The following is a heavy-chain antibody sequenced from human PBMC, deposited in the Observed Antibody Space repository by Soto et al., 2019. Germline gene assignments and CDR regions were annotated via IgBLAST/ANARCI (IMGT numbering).Heavy chain of an antibody. CDR1: GYTFTSYY. J-gene: IGHJ4*02. CDR2: INPSGGST. V-gene: IGHV1-46*03. Sequence: QVQLVQSGAEVKKPGASVKVSCKASGYTFTSYYMHWVRQAPGQGLEWMGIINPSGGSTSYAQKFHGRVTMTRDTSTSTVYMELSSLRSEDTAVYYCARDSGDFWSGYRPWNHFDYWGQGTLVTVSS. CDR3: ARDSGDFWSGYRPWNHFDY. D-gene: IGHD3-3*01.